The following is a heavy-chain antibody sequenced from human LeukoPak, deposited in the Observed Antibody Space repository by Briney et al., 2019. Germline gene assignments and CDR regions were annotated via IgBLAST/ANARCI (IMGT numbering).Heavy chain of an antibody. CDR1: GGSFSGYY. V-gene: IGHV4-34*01. D-gene: IGHD3-22*01. CDR3: ARQYYYDSSGYLRGHFDY. Sequence: PSETLSLTCAVYGGSFSGYYWSWIRQPPGKGLEWIGEINHSGSTNYNPSLKSRVTISVDTSKNQFSLKLSSVTAADTAVYYCARQYYYDSSGYLRGHFDYWGQGTLVTVSS. CDR2: INHSGST. J-gene: IGHJ4*02.